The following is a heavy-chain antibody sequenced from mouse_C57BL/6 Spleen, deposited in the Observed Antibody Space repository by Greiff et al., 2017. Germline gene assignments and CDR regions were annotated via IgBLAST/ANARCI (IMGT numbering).Heavy chain of an antibody. D-gene: IGHD2-1*01. CDR2: INPNNGGT. V-gene: IGHV1-22*01. CDR3: ARGGTYGNYFDY. CDR1: GYTFTDYN. Sequence: VQLQQSGPELVKPGASVKMSCKASGYTFTDYNMHWVKQSHGKSLEWIGYINPNNGGTSYNQKFKGKATLTVNKSSSTAYMELRSLTSEDSAVYYCARGGTYGNYFDYWGQGTTLTVSS. J-gene: IGHJ2*01.